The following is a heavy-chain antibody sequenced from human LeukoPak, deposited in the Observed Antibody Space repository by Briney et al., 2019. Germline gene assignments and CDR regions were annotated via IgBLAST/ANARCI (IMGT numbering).Heavy chain of an antibody. J-gene: IGHJ4*02. CDR3: ARGSSGWYWGPDY. V-gene: IGHV1-8*01. D-gene: IGHD6-19*01. Sequence: AASVKVSCKASGYTFTNYEINWVRQATGQGLEWMGWMNSNSGNAGYAQKFQGRVTMTRDTSISTAYMELSSLRSEDTAVYYCARGSSGWYWGPDYWGQGTLVTVSS. CDR2: MNSNSGNA. CDR1: GYTFTNYE.